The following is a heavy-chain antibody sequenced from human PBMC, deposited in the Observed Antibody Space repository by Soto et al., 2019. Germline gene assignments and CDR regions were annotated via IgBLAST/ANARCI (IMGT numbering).Heavy chain of an antibody. D-gene: IGHD2-21*02. V-gene: IGHV1-46*01. CDR2: VNPSGGHT. J-gene: IGHJ4*02. CDR3: ARGGHVVVVTAALDY. Sequence: QVQLMQSGAEVKKPGASVKVSCKASGDTFTDYYIHWVRQAPGQGLEWMGTVNPSGGHTTYAQHFLGRVTMPRDTSTSTLYMERTSLTSDDTAIYYCARGGHVVVVTAALDYWGQGTLVTVSS. CDR1: GDTFTDYY.